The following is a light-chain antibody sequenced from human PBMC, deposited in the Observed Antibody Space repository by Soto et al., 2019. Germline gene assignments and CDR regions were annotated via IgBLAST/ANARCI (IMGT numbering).Light chain of an antibody. CDR1: QSVSSN. CDR3: QHKNNCPPGT. V-gene: IGKV3-15*01. CDR2: GAS. J-gene: IGKJ1*01. Sequence: EIVMTQSPATLSVSPGERATLSCRASQSVSSNLAWYQQKPGQAPRLLIYGASTRATGIPARFSGSGSGTDFTLTIGGRRFEDFEFYNCQHKNNCPPGTLGQGTKVQFK.